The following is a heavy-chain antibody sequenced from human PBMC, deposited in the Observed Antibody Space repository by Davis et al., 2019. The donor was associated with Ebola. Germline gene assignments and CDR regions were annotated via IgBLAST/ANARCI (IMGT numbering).Heavy chain of an antibody. CDR2: INHSGST. J-gene: IGHJ6*03. D-gene: IGHD3-22*01. CDR3: ARGIGHYYYMDV. Sequence: MPSETLSLTCAVYGGSFSGYFWTWIRQPPGKGLEWIGEINHSGSTNYNPSPKSRVPISVDTSKNQFSLTLSSVTAADTAVYYCARGIGHYYYMDVWGKGTTVTVSS. V-gene: IGHV4-34*01. CDR1: GGSFSGYF.